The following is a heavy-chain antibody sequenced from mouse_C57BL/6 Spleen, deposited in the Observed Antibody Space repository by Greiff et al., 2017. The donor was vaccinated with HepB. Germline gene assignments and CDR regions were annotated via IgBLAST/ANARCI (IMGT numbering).Heavy chain of an antibody. Sequence: VQLKESGGGLVKPGGSLKLSCAASGFTFSSYAMSWVRQTPEKRLEWVATISDGGSYTYYPDNVKGRFTISRDNAKNNLYLQMSHLKSEDTAMYYCARESGRQYFDYWGQGTTLTVSS. J-gene: IGHJ2*01. D-gene: IGHD1-1*01. CDR1: GFTFSSYA. CDR3: ARESGRQYFDY. V-gene: IGHV5-4*01. CDR2: ISDGGSYT.